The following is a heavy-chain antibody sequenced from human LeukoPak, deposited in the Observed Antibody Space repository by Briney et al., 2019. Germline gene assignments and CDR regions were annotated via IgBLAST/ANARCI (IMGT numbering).Heavy chain of an antibody. CDR1: GGSISSYY. V-gene: IGHV4-59*01. J-gene: IGHJ4*02. CDR2: IYYSGST. D-gene: IGHD6-6*01. Sequence: PSETLSLTCTVSGGSISSYYWSWIRQPPGKGLEWIGYIYYSGSTNYNPSLKSRVTISVDTSKNQFSLKLSSVTAADTAVYYCARGATYSSSSWVYWGQGTLVTVSS. CDR3: ARGATYSSSSWVY.